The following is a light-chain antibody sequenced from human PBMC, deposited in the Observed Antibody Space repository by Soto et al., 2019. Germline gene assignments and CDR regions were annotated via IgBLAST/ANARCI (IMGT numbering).Light chain of an antibody. CDR2: DVS. CDR3: QQRSIWPLT. V-gene: IGKV3-11*01. Sequence: EIVLTQSPATLSLSPGERATLSCRASQSVSSYLAWYQQKPGQAPRLLIYDVSNRATGIPARFSGSGSGTDFTLTISSLEPEDFAVYYCQQRSIWPLTFGGGTKVEIK. CDR1: QSVSSY. J-gene: IGKJ4*01.